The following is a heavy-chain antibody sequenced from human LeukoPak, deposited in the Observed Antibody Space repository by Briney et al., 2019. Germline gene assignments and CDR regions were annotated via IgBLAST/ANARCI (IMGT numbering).Heavy chain of an antibody. CDR3: ARDLLVPAAIENWFDP. V-gene: IGHV4-34*01. CDR2: INHSGST. Sequence: SETLSLTCAVYGGSFSGYYWSWIRQPPGKGLEWIGEINHSGSTNYNPSLKSRGTISVGMSKNQFSLKLSSVTAADTAVYYCARDLLVPAAIENWFDPWGQGTLVTVSS. D-gene: IGHD2-2*01. CDR1: GGSFSGYY. J-gene: IGHJ5*02.